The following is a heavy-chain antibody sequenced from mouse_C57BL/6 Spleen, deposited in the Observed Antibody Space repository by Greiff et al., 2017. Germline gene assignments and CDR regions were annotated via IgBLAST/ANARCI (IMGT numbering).Heavy chain of an antibody. CDR1: GFSLTSYG. V-gene: IGHV2-2*01. D-gene: IGHD1-1*01. CDR2: IWSGGST. CDR3: ASPSYYYGSSYDWYFDV. J-gene: IGHJ1*03. Sequence: VQLQQSGPGLVQPSQSLSITCTVSGFSLTSYGVHWVRQSPGKGLEWLGVIWSGGSTDYNAAFISRLSISKDNSKSQVFFKMNSLQADDTAIYYCASPSYYYGSSYDWYFDVWGTGTTVTVSS.